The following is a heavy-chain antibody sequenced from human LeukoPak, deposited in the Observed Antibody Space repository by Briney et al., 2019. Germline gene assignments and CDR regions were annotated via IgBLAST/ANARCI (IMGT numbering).Heavy chain of an antibody. V-gene: IGHV3-7*01. Sequence: GGSLRLSCAASGFTFSRFWMTWVRQAPGKGLEWVANIKQDGSEKYYVDSVKGRFTISRDNAKNSLYLQMNSLRAEDTAVYYCAGSGWQVYLDYWGQGTLVTASS. D-gene: IGHD6-19*01. CDR3: AGSGWQVYLDY. CDR1: GFTFSRFW. J-gene: IGHJ4*02. CDR2: IKQDGSEK.